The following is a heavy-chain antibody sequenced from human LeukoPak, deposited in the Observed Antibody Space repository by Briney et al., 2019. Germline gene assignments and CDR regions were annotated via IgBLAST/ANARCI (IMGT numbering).Heavy chain of an antibody. J-gene: IGHJ4*02. CDR2: INPNSGGT. Sequence: ASVKVSFKASGYTFTVYYMHWVRQAPGQGLEWMGWINPNSGGTNYAQKFQGRVTMTRDTSISTAYMELSRLRSDDTAVYYCAKVIEGGDYLDYWGQGTLVTVSS. D-gene: IGHD3-16*01. CDR1: GYTFTVYY. V-gene: IGHV1-2*02. CDR3: AKVIEGGDYLDY.